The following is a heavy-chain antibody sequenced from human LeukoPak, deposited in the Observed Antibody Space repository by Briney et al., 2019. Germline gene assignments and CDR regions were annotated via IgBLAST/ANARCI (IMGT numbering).Heavy chain of an antibody. J-gene: IGHJ4*02. D-gene: IGHD3-3*01. CDR1: GGSISNGDYY. Sequence: SETLSLTCSVSGGSISNGDYYWSWIRQHPEKGQEWIGYIYYSGSAYYNPSLKGRVTVSIDTTKNQFSLRLSSVTAADTAVYYCARADFRGGYFASFDYWGQGTLVTVSS. CDR3: ARADFRGGYFASFDY. CDR2: IYYSGSA. V-gene: IGHV4-31*03.